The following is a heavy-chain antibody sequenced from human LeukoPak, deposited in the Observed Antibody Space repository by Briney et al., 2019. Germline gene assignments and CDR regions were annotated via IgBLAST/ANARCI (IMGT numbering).Heavy chain of an antibody. Sequence: PGGSLRLSCAASGSTFSGYGMHWVRQAPGKGLEWVAFIWYDGSKKYYADSVKGRFTISRDNSKNTVYLQLNSLRAEDTAVFYCAKDSDRGYSFGYSSDYWGQGTLVTVSS. CDR3: AKDSDRGYSFGYSSDY. CDR1: GSTFSGYG. CDR2: IWYDGSKK. J-gene: IGHJ4*02. D-gene: IGHD5-18*01. V-gene: IGHV3-30*02.